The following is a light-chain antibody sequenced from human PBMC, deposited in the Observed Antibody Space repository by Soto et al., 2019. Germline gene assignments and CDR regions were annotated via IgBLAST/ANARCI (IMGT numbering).Light chain of an antibody. Sequence: QSALTQPASVSGSPGQSITISCTGTSSDVGGYNYVSWYQQHPGIAPKLLIYGVTNRPSGVSPRFSGSKSGNTASLTISGLQAVDEADYHGSSYTSASTLLYLFGTGTKVTVL. CDR1: SSDVGGYNY. J-gene: IGLJ1*01. V-gene: IGLV2-14*01. CDR3: SSYTSASTLLYL. CDR2: GVT.